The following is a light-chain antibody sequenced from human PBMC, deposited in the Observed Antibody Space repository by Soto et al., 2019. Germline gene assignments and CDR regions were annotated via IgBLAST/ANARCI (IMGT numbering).Light chain of an antibody. V-gene: IGKV3-11*01. J-gene: IGKJ1*01. Sequence: PVSLLVFRGERVTLFCRASQTVSSNLAWYQQKPGDAPNLLIYGAFTMATGIPSRFSGSGSGTDFTLTISSLEPEDFAIYYCQQRNSTPLTFGQGTKVDIK. CDR3: QQRNSTPLT. CDR2: GAF. CDR1: QTVSSN.